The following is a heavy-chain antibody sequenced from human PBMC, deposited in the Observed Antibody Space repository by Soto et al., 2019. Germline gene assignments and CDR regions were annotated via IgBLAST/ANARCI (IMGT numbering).Heavy chain of an antibody. Sequence: GGSLRLSCAASGFTFSGSAIHWVRQASGEGLEWVARIRTKSNGYATTYAASVKGRFTISRDDSKNMAYLQMNGLKTEDTAMYYCSRVEYVTSSPIGWGQGTLVTVSS. J-gene: IGHJ4*02. V-gene: IGHV3-73*01. CDR1: GFTFSGSA. CDR2: IRTKSNGYAT. D-gene: IGHD6-6*01. CDR3: SRVEYVTSSPIG.